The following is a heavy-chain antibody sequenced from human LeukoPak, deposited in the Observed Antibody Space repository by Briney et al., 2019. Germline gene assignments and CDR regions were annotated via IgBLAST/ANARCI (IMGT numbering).Heavy chain of an antibody. CDR3: AKGTSSSCYSAPNY. Sequence: GGSLRLSCAASGFTFSSYGMHWVRQAPGKGLEWVAVISYDGSNKYYADSVQGRFTISRDNSKGTLCLQMNSLRAEDTAVYYCAKGTSSSCYSAPNYWGQGTLVTVSS. CDR2: ISYDGSNK. J-gene: IGHJ4*02. CDR1: GFTFSSYG. D-gene: IGHD2-15*01. V-gene: IGHV3-30*18.